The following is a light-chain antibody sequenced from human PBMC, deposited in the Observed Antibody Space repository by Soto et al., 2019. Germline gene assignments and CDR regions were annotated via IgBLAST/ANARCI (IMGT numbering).Light chain of an antibody. CDR1: QSVSIN. Sequence: ETVMTQSPAILSVSPGERATLSCRASQSVSINLAWYQQKPGQSPRLLIYDASTRATGLPARFSGSGFGTEFTLTINSLQSEDFAVYYCQQYHDWWTFGQGTKVDIK. CDR2: DAS. CDR3: QQYHDWWT. V-gene: IGKV3-15*01. J-gene: IGKJ1*01.